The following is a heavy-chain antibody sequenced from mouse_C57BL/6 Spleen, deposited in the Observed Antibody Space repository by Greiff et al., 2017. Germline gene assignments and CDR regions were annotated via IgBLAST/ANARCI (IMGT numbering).Heavy chain of an antibody. Sequence: VQLQQSGPELVKPGASVKISCKASGYAFGSSWMNWVKQRPGKGLEWIGRIYPGDGDTNYNGKFKGKATLTADKSSSTAYMQLSSLTSEDSAVYFCARSRGTPDYWGQGTTLTVSS. CDR3: ARSRGTPDY. CDR2: IYPGDGDT. CDR1: GYAFGSSW. J-gene: IGHJ2*01. V-gene: IGHV1-82*01. D-gene: IGHD3-3*01.